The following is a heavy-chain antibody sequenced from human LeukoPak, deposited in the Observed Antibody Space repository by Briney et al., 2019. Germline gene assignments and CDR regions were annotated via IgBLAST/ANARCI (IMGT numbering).Heavy chain of an antibody. CDR3: ARERPPSFYFDY. CDR1: GYPVNSFY. J-gene: IGHJ4*02. CDR2: IHPSRGSA. V-gene: IGHV1-46*02. Sequence: ASVKVSCKASGYPVNSFYTHWVRQSPGQGLEWLRRIHPSRGSASYTHKFHSRVTIDRDTSTSTFCVELSSLRSEDTAVYFCARERPPSFYFDYWGQGTLVTVSS.